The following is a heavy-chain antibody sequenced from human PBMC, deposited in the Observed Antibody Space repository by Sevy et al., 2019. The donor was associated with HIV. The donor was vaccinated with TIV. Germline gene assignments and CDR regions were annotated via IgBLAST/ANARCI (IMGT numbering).Heavy chain of an antibody. Sequence: SETLSLTCTVSGGSISTNSYYWGWIRQPPGKGLAWIATIHYSGSTYYNPSLKSRVTISVDTSKDQFSLKLTSVTAADTSVYYCARVSWYSSGWLWFDNWGQGTPVTVSS. J-gene: IGHJ5*02. CDR2: IHYSGST. D-gene: IGHD6-25*01. CDR3: ARVSWYSSGWLWFDN. V-gene: IGHV4-39*01. CDR1: GGSISTNSYY.